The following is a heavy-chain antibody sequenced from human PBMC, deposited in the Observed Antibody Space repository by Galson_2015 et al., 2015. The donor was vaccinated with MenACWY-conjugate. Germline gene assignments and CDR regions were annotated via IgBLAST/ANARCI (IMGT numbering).Heavy chain of an antibody. CDR3: ARDADSGSYPDY. CDR2: ISYDGSNK. J-gene: IGHJ4*02. CDR1: GFTFSSYA. V-gene: IGHV3-30*04. Sequence: SLRLSCAASGFTFSSYAMHWVRQAPGKGLEWVAVISYDGSNKHYADSVKGRFTISRDNSKNTLYLQMNSLRAEDTAVYYCARDADSGSYPDYWGQGTLVTVSS. D-gene: IGHD1-26*01.